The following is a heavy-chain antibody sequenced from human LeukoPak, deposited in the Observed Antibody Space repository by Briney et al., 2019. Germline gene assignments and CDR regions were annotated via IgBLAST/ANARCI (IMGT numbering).Heavy chain of an antibody. CDR2: IGASGDNT. Sequence: PGGSLRLSCAVSGFTFNNYAMSWVRQAPGKGLEWVSAIGASGDNTYYADSVKGRFTISRDNSKNTLYLQMNSLRAEDTAVYYCAKGARSIVVVPAAIDYWGQGTLVTVSS. CDR1: GFTFNNYA. J-gene: IGHJ4*02. CDR3: AKGARSIVVVPAAIDY. D-gene: IGHD2-2*01. V-gene: IGHV3-23*01.